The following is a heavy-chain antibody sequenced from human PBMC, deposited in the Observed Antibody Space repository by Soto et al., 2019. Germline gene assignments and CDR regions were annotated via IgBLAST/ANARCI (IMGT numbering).Heavy chain of an antibody. CDR2: ISYDGSNQ. Sequence: SLRLSSAASGFTFNISGMHWVRQAPDKGLEWVALISYDGSNQYYADSVKGRFTISRDNSKNTLFLQMNSLRADDTAVYYCAKDQASGQGSFDSWGQGTLVTVSS. CDR1: GFTFNISG. J-gene: IGHJ4*02. CDR3: AKDQASGQGSFDS. V-gene: IGHV3-30*18.